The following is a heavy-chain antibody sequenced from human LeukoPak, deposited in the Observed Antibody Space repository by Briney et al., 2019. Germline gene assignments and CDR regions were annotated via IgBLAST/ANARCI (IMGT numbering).Heavy chain of an antibody. D-gene: IGHD6-25*01. CDR3: ARDPAQYNSAEIDF. CDR2: INPNSGGT. J-gene: IGHJ4*02. V-gene: IGHV1-2*02. CDR1: GYTLTDYY. Sequence: ASVKVSCKASGYTLTDYYLHWVRQVPGEGLEWMGWINPNSGGTNYAQKFQGRVTMTKNTSITTAYMELSSLRSDDTAVFFCARDPAQYNSAEIDFWGQGTLVTVSS.